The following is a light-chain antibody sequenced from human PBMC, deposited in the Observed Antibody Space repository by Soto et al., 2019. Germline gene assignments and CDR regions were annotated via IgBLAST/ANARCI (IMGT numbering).Light chain of an antibody. Sequence: QSALTQRACVSGSPGQSITISCTGTSSDVGGYNYVSWYQEHPCKAPKLMIYGVTNRPSGVSNRFSGSKSGNTASLTISGLQAEDEADYYCSSYTTNFSFLFVFGNGPNVAVL. CDR2: GVT. CDR3: SSYTTNFSFLFV. V-gene: IGLV2-14*01. CDR1: SSDVGGYNY. J-gene: IGLJ1*01.